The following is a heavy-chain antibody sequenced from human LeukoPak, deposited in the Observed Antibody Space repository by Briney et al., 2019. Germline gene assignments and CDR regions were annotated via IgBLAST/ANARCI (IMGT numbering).Heavy chain of an antibody. CDR1: GLTFSRDW. D-gene: IGHD3-22*01. CDR2: IRQDGGET. J-gene: IGHJ1*01. CDR3: ATYSSLNTREFQY. Sequence: PGGPLRLSCEASGLTFSRDWMGWVRQAPGKGLEWVANIRQDGGETYYGDSVKGRFIISRDNAKNSLFLQMNRLRAEDTAVYYCATYSSLNTREFQYWGQGTLVTVSP. V-gene: IGHV3-7*01.